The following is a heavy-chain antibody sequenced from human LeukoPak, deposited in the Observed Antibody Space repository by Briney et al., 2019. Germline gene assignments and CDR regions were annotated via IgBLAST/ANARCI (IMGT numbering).Heavy chain of an antibody. CDR3: ARHSEDYGDYGGWFDP. J-gene: IGHJ5*02. CDR2: IIPIFGTA. V-gene: IGHV1-69*13. CDR1: GGTFSSYA. D-gene: IGHD4-17*01. Sequence: SVKVSCKASGGTFSSYAISWVRQAPGQGLEWMGGIIPIFGTANYAQKFQGRVTITADESTSTAYMELSSLRSEDTAVYYCARHSEDYGDYGGWFDPRGQGTLVTVSS.